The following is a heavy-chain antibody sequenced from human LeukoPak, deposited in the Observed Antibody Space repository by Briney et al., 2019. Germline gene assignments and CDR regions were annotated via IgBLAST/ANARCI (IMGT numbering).Heavy chain of an antibody. D-gene: IGHD3-22*01. J-gene: IGHJ3*02. CDR2: IIPIFGTA. Sequence: SVKVSCKASGGTFSSYAISWVRQAPGQGLEWMGGIIPIFGTANYAQKFQGRVTITTDESTSTAYMELSSLRSEDTAVFYCAADGPADLFDGSEDPPRDAFEIWGQGTMVTVSS. V-gene: IGHV1-69*05. CDR3: AADGPADLFDGSEDPPRDAFEI. CDR1: GGTFSSYA.